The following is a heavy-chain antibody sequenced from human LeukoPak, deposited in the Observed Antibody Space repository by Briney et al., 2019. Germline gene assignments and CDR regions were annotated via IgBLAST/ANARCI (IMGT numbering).Heavy chain of an antibody. J-gene: IGHJ6*02. V-gene: IGHV3-64D*06. CDR3: VAADYYYAMDV. CDR2: IRSIGGST. Sequence: GGSLRLSCSASGFTFSNYAMHWVRQAPGQGLEYVSTIRSIGGSTYYADSVKGRFTISRDNSKNTLYLQMSGLRAEDTAVYYCVAADYYYAMDVWGQGTTVTVSS. CDR1: GFTFSNYA.